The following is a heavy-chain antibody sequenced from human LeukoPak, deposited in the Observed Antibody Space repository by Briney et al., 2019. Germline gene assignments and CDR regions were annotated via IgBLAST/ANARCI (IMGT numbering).Heavy chain of an antibody. Sequence: SETLSLTCAVYGGSFSGYYWSWIRQPPGKGLEWIGEINHSGSTNYNPSLKSRVTISVDTSKNQLSLKLSSVTAADTALYYCARESNYHGSGTGWFDPWGQGTLVTVSS. CDR1: GGSFSGYY. J-gene: IGHJ5*02. D-gene: IGHD3-10*01. V-gene: IGHV4-34*01. CDR3: ARESNYHGSGTGWFDP. CDR2: INHSGST.